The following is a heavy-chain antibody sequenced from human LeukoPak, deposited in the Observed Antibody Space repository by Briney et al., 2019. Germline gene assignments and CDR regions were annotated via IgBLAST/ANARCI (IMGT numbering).Heavy chain of an antibody. CDR2: ISGSGDST. CDR3: AKDWGTTGTTGWLFDS. J-gene: IGHJ4*02. Sequence: GGSLRLSCAASGFIFSSYTMSWVRQAPGKGLEWVSVISGSGDSTGYADSVKGRFTISRDNSKNTLYLQMNSLRDEDTAVYYCAKDWGTTGTTGWLFDSWGQGTLVTVSS. CDR1: GFIFSSYT. V-gene: IGHV3-23*01. D-gene: IGHD1-1*01.